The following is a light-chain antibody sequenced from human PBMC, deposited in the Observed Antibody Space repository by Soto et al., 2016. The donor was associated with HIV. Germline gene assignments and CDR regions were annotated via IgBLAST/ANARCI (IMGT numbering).Light chain of an antibody. CDR2: AAS. CDR1: QRIGTY. V-gene: IGKV1-39*01. CDR3: QHTYSAPYS. Sequence: DIQMTQSPSSLSASVGDRVTITCRASQRIGTYVNWYQQMPGKAPKFLMFAASSLPSGVPSRFSGSGSGTDFTLTITNVQREDFATYYCQHTYSAPYSFGQGPSWRS. J-gene: IGKJ2*03.